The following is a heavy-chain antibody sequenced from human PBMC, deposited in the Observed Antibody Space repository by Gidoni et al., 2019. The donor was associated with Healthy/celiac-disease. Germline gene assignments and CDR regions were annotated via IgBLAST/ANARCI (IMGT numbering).Heavy chain of an antibody. Sequence: EVQLVESGGGLVLPGGSLILSCAASGFTFISYSMNWVRPPPGKGLEWVSYISSSSSTIYYADSVKGRFTISRDNAKNSRYLQMNSLRAEDTAVYYCARGLYCSGGSCYSTDVATADNPVEYWGQGTLVTVSS. CDR3: ARGLYCSGGSCYSTDVATADNPVEY. CDR2: ISSSSSTI. V-gene: IGHV3-48*01. CDR1: GFTFISYS. D-gene: IGHD2-15*01. J-gene: IGHJ4*02.